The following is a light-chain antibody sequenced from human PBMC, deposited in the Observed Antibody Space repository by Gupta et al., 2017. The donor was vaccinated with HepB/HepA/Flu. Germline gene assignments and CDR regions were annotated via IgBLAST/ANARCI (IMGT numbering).Light chain of an antibody. Sequence: QSALTQPASVYGPPGQSITISCPGTSSDVGGYNYVSWYQQHPGKAPKLMIYDVSNRPSGVSNRFSGSKSGNTASLTIPGLQAEDEADYYCSSYTSSSTVVFGGGTKLTVL. CDR1: SSDVGGYNY. J-gene: IGLJ2*01. CDR3: SSYTSSSTVV. V-gene: IGLV2-14*01. CDR2: DVS.